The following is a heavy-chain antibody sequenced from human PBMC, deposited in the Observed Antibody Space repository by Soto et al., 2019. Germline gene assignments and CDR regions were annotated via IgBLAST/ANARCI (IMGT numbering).Heavy chain of an antibody. CDR1: GYTFTSYA. J-gene: IGHJ3*02. V-gene: IGHV1-3*01. D-gene: IGHD6-19*01. CDR2: INAGNGNT. Sequence: ASVKVSCKASGYTFTSYAMHWVRQAPGQRLEWMGWINAGNGNTKYSQKFQGRVTITRDTSASTAYMELSSLRSEDTAVYYCAGNSGWYDAFAIWGQGTMVTVSS. CDR3: AGNSGWYDAFAI.